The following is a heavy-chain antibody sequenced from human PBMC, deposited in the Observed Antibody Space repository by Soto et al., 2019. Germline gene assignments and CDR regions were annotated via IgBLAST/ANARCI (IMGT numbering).Heavy chain of an antibody. Sequence: PGGSLRLSCAASGFTFSNAWMSWVRQAPGKGLEWVGRIKSKTDGGTTDYAAPVKGRFTISRDDSKNTLYLQMNSLKTEDTAVYYCTTRMDSRGDYYGMDVWGQGTTVTVSS. CDR1: GFTFSNAW. J-gene: IGHJ6*02. V-gene: IGHV3-15*01. CDR2: IKSKTDGGTT. CDR3: TTRMDSRGDYYGMDV. D-gene: IGHD6-13*01.